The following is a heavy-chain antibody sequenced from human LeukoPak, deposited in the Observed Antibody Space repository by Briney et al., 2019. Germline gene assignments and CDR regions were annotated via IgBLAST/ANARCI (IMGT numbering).Heavy chain of an antibody. CDR1: GFTFSSYA. J-gene: IGHJ5*02. Sequence: GGSLRLSCAASGFTFSSYAMHWVRQAPGKGLEWVAVISYDGSNKYYADSVKGRFTISRDNSKNTLYLQMNSLRAEDTAVYYCARLSPFGVVIGPFDPWGQGTLVTVSS. CDR3: ARLSPFGVVIGPFDP. D-gene: IGHD3-3*01. V-gene: IGHV3-30-3*01. CDR2: ISYDGSNK.